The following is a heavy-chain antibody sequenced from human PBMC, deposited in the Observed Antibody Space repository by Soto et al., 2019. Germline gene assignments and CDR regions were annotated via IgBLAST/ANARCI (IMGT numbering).Heavy chain of an antibody. V-gene: IGHV3-21*01. D-gene: IGHD3-22*01. J-gene: IGHJ4*02. CDR1: GFTFSSYS. Sequence: GGSLRLSCAASGFTFSSYSMNWVRQAPGKGLEWVSSISSSSSYIYYADSVKGRFTISRDNAKNSLYLQMNSLRAEDTAVYYCAREGHNYDSSGYFGYWGQGTLVTVSS. CDR2: ISSSSSYI. CDR3: AREGHNYDSSGYFGY.